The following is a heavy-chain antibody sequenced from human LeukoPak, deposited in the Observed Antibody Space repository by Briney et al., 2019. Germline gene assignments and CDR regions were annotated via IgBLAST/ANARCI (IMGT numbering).Heavy chain of an antibody. D-gene: IGHD2-8*02. Sequence: GETLRLSCAASGFTFSTYGMSWVRQAPGKGLEWVSSISGSGGSTYYADSVKGRFTISRDNSRNTLYLQMNSLRAEDSALYFCAKGTLGSCSGAKCYEFDNWGQGTLVTVSS. J-gene: IGHJ4*02. V-gene: IGHV3-23*01. CDR3: AKGTLGSCSGAKCYEFDN. CDR2: ISGSGGST. CDR1: GFTFSTYG.